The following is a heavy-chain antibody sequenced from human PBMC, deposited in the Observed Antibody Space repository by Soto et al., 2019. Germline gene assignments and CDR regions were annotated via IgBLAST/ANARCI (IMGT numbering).Heavy chain of an antibody. J-gene: IGHJ6*02. Sequence: ASVKVSCKASGYTFTDSHIHWVRQASGQGLEWLGWINPKSGDTYYTKKFQGRITMTRDTSISTAYMDLNSLRAEDTAVYYCARGSPAAISHYYYYGMDVWGQGTTVTVSS. D-gene: IGHD2-2*02. CDR3: ARGSPAAISHYYYYGMDV. CDR2: INPKSGDT. V-gene: IGHV1-2*02. CDR1: GYTFTDSH.